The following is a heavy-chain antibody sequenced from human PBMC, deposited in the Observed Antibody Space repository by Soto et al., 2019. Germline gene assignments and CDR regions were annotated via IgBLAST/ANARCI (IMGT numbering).Heavy chain of an antibody. D-gene: IGHD3-10*01. Sequence: QGQLVQSGPEVKKSGSSVKVSCKLSGGTFTTDTISWLRRAPGQGLEWMGRIIPILGTGNYAQKFQGRVTITDDKSPNTGYMELSRLTSEDTAVYYCAREEGYYNMGTFRFYALDVWGNGTTVTVSS. CDR3: AREEGYYNMGTFRFYALDV. CDR1: GGTFTTDT. CDR2: IIPILGTG. V-gene: IGHV1-69*08. J-gene: IGHJ6*04.